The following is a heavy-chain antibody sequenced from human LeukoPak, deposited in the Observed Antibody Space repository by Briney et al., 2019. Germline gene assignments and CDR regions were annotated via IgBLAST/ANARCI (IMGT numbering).Heavy chain of an antibody. J-gene: IGHJ6*03. CDR1: GGSISSGSYY. D-gene: IGHD3-3*01. Sequence: SETLSLTCTVSGGSISSGSYYWSWIRQPAGKGLEWIGRIYTSGSTNYNPSLKSRVTISVDTSKNQFSLKLSSVTAADTAVYYCARGRIFGYYMDVWGKGTTVTVSS. CDR3: ARGRIFGYYMDV. CDR2: IYTSGST. V-gene: IGHV4-61*02.